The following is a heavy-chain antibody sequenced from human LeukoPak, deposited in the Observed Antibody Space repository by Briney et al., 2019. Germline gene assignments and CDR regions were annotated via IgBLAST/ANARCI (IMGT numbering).Heavy chain of an antibody. V-gene: IGHV3-48*03. CDR2: ISSSGSTI. CDR1: GFTFSSYE. D-gene: IGHD3-10*02. J-gene: IGHJ4*02. Sequence: GGSLRLSCAASGFTFSSYEMNWVRQAPGKGQEWVSYISSSGSTIYYADSVKGRFTISRDNAKNSLYLQMNTLRAEDTAVYYCARADRLGAALFARFDYWGQGTLVTVSS. CDR3: ARADRLGAALFARFDY.